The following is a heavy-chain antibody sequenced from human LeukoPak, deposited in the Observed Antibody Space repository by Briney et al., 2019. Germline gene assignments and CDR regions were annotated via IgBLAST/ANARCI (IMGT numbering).Heavy chain of an antibody. V-gene: IGHV1-69*10. CDR1: GGTFSSYA. D-gene: IGHD4-17*01. CDR2: IIPILGIA. CDR3: AREVTTVTTGEAFDI. J-gene: IGHJ3*02. Sequence: GASVKVSCKASGGTFSSYAISWVRQAPGQGLEWMGGIIPILGIANYAQKFQGRVTITADKSTSTAYMELSSLRSEDTAVYYCAREVTTVTTGEAFDIWGQGTMVTVSS.